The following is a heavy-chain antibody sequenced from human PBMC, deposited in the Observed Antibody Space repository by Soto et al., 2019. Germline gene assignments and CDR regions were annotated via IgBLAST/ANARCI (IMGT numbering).Heavy chain of an antibody. CDR1: GVIFSNYW. V-gene: IGHV3-74*01. D-gene: IGHD5-18*01. CDR2: INSDGSRA. J-gene: IGHJ6*02. CDR3: ARRTIQLWPRMDV. Sequence: GGSLRLSCAASGVIFSNYWMHWVRQAPGKGLVWVSHINSDGSRATYADSVKGRFTISRDNAKNKLYLQMSSLRAEDTAVYYCARRTIQLWPRMDVWGQGTTVTVSS.